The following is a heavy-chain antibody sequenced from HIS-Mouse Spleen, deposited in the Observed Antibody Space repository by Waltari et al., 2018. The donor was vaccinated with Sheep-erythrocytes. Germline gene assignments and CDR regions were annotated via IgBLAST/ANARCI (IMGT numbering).Heavy chain of an antibody. J-gene: IGHJ4*02. Sequence: QVQLQESGPGLVKPSETLSLTCTVPGGSLSSYYWSWIRLPPGKGLEWIGYIYYSGSTNYNPSLKSRVTISVDTSKNQFSLKLSSVTAADTAVYYCARSRFDYYDSSGYYIFDYWGQGTLVTVSS. D-gene: IGHD3-22*01. V-gene: IGHV4-59*01. CDR2: IYYSGST. CDR3: ARSRFDYYDSSGYYIFDY. CDR1: GGSLSSYY.